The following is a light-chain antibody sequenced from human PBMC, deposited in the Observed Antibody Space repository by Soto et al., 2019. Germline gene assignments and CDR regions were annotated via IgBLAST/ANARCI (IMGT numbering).Light chain of an antibody. CDR3: QQHNSYPLT. CDR1: QSISSW. J-gene: IGKJ4*01. V-gene: IGKV1-5*01. CDR2: DAS. Sequence: DSQMTQSPATLSASIGYSVTSTCRASQSISSWLAWYQQKPGKAPKLLIYDASSLESGVPSRFSGSGSGTDFTLTISSLQPEDFATYYCQQHNSYPLTFGQGTKVDIK.